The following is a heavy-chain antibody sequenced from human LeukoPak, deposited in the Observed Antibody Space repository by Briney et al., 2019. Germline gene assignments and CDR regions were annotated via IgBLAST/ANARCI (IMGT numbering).Heavy chain of an antibody. J-gene: IGHJ6*02. CDR1: GFTFSSYS. CDR2: ISSSSSTI. D-gene: IGHD3-16*02. V-gene: IGHV3-48*02. CDR3: ARDPKGDYVWGSYHIGYYYYGMDV. Sequence: GGSLRLSCAASGFTFSSYSMNWVRQAPGKGLEWVSYISSSSSTIYYADSVKGRFTISRDNAKNSLYLQMNSLRDEDTAVYYCARDPKGDYVWGSYHIGYYYYGMDVWGQGTTVTVSS.